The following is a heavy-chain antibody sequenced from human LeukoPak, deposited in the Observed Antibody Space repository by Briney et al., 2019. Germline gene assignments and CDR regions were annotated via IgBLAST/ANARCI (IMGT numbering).Heavy chain of an antibody. Sequence: SETLSLTCAVSGYSISSGYYWGWIRQPPGQGLEGIGSIYHSGSTYYNPSLKSRVTISVDTSKNQFSLKLSSVTAADTAVYYCASIQSIAVAGSVDYWGQGTLVTVSS. CDR3: ASIQSIAVAGSVDY. D-gene: IGHD6-19*01. CDR2: IYHSGST. CDR1: GYSISSGYY. J-gene: IGHJ4*02. V-gene: IGHV4-38-2*01.